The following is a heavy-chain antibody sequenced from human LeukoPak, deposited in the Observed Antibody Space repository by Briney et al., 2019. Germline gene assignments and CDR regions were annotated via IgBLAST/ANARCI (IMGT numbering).Heavy chain of an antibody. CDR1: GFTFSSYG. Sequence: GGSLRLSCAASGFTFSSYGMHWVRQAPGKGLEWVAVIWYDGSNKYYADSVKGRFTISRDNSKNTLYLQMNSLRAEDTAVYYCARGRGSSSYQVDYWGQGTLVTVSS. CDR3: ARGRGSSSYQVDY. D-gene: IGHD2-2*01. J-gene: IGHJ4*02. V-gene: IGHV3-33*01. CDR2: IWYDGSNK.